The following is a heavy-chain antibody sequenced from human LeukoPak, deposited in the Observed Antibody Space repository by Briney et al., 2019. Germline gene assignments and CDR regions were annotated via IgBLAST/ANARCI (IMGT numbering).Heavy chain of an antibody. J-gene: IGHJ1*01. CDR1: GFTFSSYE. Sequence: GGSLRLSCVASGFTFSSYEMNWVRQAPGKGLEWLSYIGSSDSTTHYADSVKGRFTISRDNAKNTLYLQMNSLRAEDTAVYYCAKGGEQVTWNFQNWGQGTLVTVSS. CDR3: AKGGEQVTWNFQN. D-gene: IGHD1/OR15-1a*01. V-gene: IGHV3-48*03. CDR2: IGSSDSTT.